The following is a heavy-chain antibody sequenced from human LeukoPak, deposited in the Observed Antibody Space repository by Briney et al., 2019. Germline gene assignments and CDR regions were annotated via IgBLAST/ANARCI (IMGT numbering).Heavy chain of an antibody. CDR2: LYSGGTT. V-gene: IGHV3-66*01. CDR1: GFIVSNNY. Sequence: QTGGSLRLSCAASGFIVSNNYMNWVRQTPRKGLEWGSLLYSGGTTYYADSVKGRFTISRDNSKNTLYLQMNNLRAEDTAVYYCARDLGGSTSSSDAFDLWGQGTMVTVSS. J-gene: IGHJ3*01. D-gene: IGHD1-26*01. CDR3: ARDLGGSTSSSDAFDL.